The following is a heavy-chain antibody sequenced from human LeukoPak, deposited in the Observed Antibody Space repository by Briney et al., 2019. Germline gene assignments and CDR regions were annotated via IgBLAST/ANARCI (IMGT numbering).Heavy chain of an antibody. CDR3: AAARYSGSYLDYYYYMDV. CDR2: INPSGGST. D-gene: IGHD1-26*01. Sequence: EASVKVSCKASGYTFTSYYMHWVRQAPGQGLEWMGIINPSGGSTSYAQKFQGRVTMTRDTSTSTAYMELSSLRSEDTAVYYCAAARYSGSYLDYYYYMDVWGKGTTVTISS. J-gene: IGHJ6*03. V-gene: IGHV1-46*01. CDR1: GYTFTSYY.